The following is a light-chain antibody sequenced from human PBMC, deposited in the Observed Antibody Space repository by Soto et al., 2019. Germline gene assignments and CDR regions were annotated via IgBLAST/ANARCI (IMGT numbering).Light chain of an antibody. CDR3: QQYNSQWT. Sequence: EIVLTQSPGTLSLSPGERATLSCRAIQSVSSSYLAWYHQKPGQPPRLLISGTSSRATGIPDRFSGSGSGTEFTLTIRRLKPDDFATYCCQQYNSQWTFGQGTKVDIK. J-gene: IGKJ1*01. CDR1: QSVSSSY. V-gene: IGKV3-20*01. CDR2: GTS.